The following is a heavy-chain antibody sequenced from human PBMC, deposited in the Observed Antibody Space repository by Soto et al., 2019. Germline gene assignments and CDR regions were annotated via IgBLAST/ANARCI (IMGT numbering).Heavy chain of an antibody. CDR2: ISTSGGST. CDR3: AKGCLYDSGSYYGDGFDM. V-gene: IGHV3-23*01. J-gene: IGHJ3*02. Sequence: EVQLLESGGGLIQPGGSLRLSCAASGFTFTTYGMAWVRQAPGKGLEWVSGISTSGGSTYYTDSVKGRFTISRDNSKNTLYLQMNNLRAEDTAVYYCAKGCLYDSGSYYGDGFDMWGQGTMVTVSS. D-gene: IGHD3-10*01. CDR1: GFTFTTYG.